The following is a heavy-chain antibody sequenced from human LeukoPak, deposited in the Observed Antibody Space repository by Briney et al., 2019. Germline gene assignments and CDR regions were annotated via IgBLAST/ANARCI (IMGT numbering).Heavy chain of an antibody. CDR3: ASKGGMDV. CDR1: GFTSNTYA. Sequence: GGSLRLSCAASGFTSNTYAMTWVRQAPGKGLEWVSAISDSGGRTYYADSVKGRFTISRDNSKSTLYLQMNSLRAEDTAVYYCASKGGMDVWGQGTTVTVSS. CDR2: ISDSGGRT. J-gene: IGHJ6*02. V-gene: IGHV3-23*01.